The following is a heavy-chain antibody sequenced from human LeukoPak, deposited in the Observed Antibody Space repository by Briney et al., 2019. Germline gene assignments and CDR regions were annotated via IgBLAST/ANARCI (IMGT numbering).Heavy chain of an antibody. V-gene: IGHV4-59*01. CDR1: GGSISSYY. Sequence: SETLPLTCTVSGGSISSYYWSWIRQPPGKGLEWIGYIYYSGSTNYNPSLKSRVTISVDTSKNQFSLKLSSVTAADTAVYYCARRRSLGGRPYFDYWGQGTLVTVSS. CDR3: ARRRSLGGRPYFDY. D-gene: IGHD2-15*01. J-gene: IGHJ4*02. CDR2: IYYSGST.